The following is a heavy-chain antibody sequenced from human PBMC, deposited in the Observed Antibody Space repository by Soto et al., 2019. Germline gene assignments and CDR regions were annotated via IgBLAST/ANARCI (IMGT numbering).Heavy chain of an antibody. CDR2: ISAYNGNT. J-gene: IGHJ5*02. D-gene: IGHD6-19*01. V-gene: IGHV1-18*01. CDR3: ARDHSSGWYIDSQSNWFDP. Sequence: ASVKVSCKASGYTFTIYGTCWVRQAPGQGLEWMGWISAYNGNTNYAQKLQGRVTMTTDTSTSTAYMELRSLRSDDTAVYYCARDHSSGWYIDSQSNWFDPWGQGTLVTVSS. CDR1: GYTFTIYG.